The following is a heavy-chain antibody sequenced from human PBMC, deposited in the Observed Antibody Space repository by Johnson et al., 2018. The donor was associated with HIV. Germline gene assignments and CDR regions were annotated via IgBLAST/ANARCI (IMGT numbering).Heavy chain of an antibody. CDR2: ISRSGSTI. CDR1: GFTFDDYG. Sequence: VQLVESGGGVVRPGGSLRLSCAASGFTFDDYGMSWVRQAPGKGLEWISYISRSGSTIYYADSVKGRFTISRDNAKNSLYLQMNSLRAEDTAVYYCARRRRDGDAFDIWGQGTMVTVSS. CDR3: ARRRRDGDAFDI. J-gene: IGHJ3*02. V-gene: IGHV3-48*04. D-gene: IGHD5-24*01.